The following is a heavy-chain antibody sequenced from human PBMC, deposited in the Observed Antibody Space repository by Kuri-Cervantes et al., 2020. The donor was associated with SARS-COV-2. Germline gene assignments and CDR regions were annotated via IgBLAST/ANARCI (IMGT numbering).Heavy chain of an antibody. V-gene: IGHV4-34*01. CDR3: ARQLAYYDFWSGYYISDMGAFDI. J-gene: IGHJ3*02. CDR1: GGSFSGYY. Sequence: SQTLSLTCAVYGGSFSGYYWSWIRQPPGKGLEWIGEINHSGSTNYNPSLKSRVTISVDTSKNQFSLKLSSVTAADTAVYYCARQLAYYDFWSGYYISDMGAFDIWGQGTMVTVSS. D-gene: IGHD3-3*01. CDR2: INHSGST.